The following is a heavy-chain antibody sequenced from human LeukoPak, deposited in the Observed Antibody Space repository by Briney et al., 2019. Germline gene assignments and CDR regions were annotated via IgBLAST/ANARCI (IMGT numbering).Heavy chain of an antibody. CDR2: ISGSGGST. J-gene: IGHJ5*02. CDR1: GFTFSSYA. D-gene: IGHD6-13*01. Sequence: GGSLRLSCAVSGFTFSSYAMSWVRQAPGKGLEWVSAISGSGGSTYYADSVKGRFTISRDNSKNTLYLQMNSLRAEDTAVYYCAKDLYPYSSSPSWFDPWGQGTLVTVSS. V-gene: IGHV3-23*01. CDR3: AKDLYPYSSSPSWFDP.